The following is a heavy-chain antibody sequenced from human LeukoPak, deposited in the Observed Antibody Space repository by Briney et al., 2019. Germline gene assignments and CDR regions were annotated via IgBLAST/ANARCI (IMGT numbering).Heavy chain of an antibody. V-gene: IGHV3-21*01. CDR1: GFTFSSYS. CDR2: ISSSSSYI. CDR3: ARSLDPTAAGAFDI. D-gene: IGHD6-13*01. Sequence: GGSLRLSCAASGFTFSSYSMNWVRQAPGKGLEWVSSISSSSSYIYYADSVKGRFTISRDNAKNSLYLQMNSLRAEDTAVYYCARSLDPTAAGAFDIWGQGTMVTVSS. J-gene: IGHJ3*02.